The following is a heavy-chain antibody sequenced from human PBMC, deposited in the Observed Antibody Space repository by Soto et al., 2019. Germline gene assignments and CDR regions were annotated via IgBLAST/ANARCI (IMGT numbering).Heavy chain of an antibody. CDR1: GFSFSDCY. CDR2: ICSTGNTI. CDR3: ASRINLRTASTFDY. Sequence: GGSLRLSCAASGFSFSDCYMSWFRQAPGKGLEWISYICSTGNTIYYADSVKGRFTIARDNAKTSLFLQMNSLRDEDTAVYYCASRINLRTASTFDYWGQGTLVTVSS. V-gene: IGHV3-11*01. J-gene: IGHJ4*02.